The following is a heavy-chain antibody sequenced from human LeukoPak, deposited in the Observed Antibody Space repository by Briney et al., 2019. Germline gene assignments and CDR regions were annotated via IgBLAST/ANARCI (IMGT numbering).Heavy chain of an antibody. D-gene: IGHD1-26*01. CDR2: INGYNGQT. V-gene: IGHV1-18*01. CDR3: ARGGSGSYYFDY. Sequence: ASVKVSCKTSGYTFDSHGFSWVRQAPGQGLEWMGCINGYNGQTNYAQKVQGRVTVTTDTSTSTSYMELRSLRSEDTAVYYCARGGSGSYYFDYWGQGTLVTVSS. J-gene: IGHJ4*02. CDR1: GYTFDSHG.